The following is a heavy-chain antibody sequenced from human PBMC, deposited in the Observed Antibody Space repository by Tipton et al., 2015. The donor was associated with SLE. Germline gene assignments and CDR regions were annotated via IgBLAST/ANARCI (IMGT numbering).Heavy chain of an antibody. V-gene: IGHV4-38-2*02. Sequence: LRLSCTVSGYSISIAYYWGWIRQPPGKGLEWIGSIYYSGRTYFNPSLKSRVTLSVDTSKNQFSLKLSSLTAADTAVYNCARSSLGPGVFDIWGQGTMVTVSS. CDR2: IYYSGRT. CDR1: GYSISIAYY. D-gene: IGHD3-10*01. CDR3: ARSSLGPGVFDI. J-gene: IGHJ3*02.